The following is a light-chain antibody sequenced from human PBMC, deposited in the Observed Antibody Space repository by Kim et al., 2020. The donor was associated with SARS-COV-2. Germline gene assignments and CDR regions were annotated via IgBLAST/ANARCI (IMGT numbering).Light chain of an antibody. Sequence: SYELTQPPSVSVAPGKTARVSCGGNSIGSKSVHWYQQKSGQAPLLVISYDSDRPSGIPERFSGSNSGNTATLTISRVEAGDEADYYCQVWDSISDHRVVFGGGTQLTVL. J-gene: IGLJ2*01. CDR3: QVWDSISDHRVV. V-gene: IGLV3-21*04. CDR2: YDS. CDR1: SIGSKS.